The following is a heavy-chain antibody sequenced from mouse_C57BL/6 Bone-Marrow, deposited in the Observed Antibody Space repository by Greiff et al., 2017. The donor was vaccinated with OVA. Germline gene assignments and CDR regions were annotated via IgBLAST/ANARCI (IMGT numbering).Heavy chain of an antibody. Sequence: QVQLQQPGAELVKPGASVKLSCKASGYTFTSYWMHWVKQRPGQGLEWIGMIHPNSGSTNYNEKFKSKATLTVDKSSSTAYMQLSSLTSEDSAVYYCARLGDYDEGFYAMDYWGQGTSVTVSS. CDR3: ARLGDYDEGFYAMDY. D-gene: IGHD2-4*01. V-gene: IGHV1-64*01. J-gene: IGHJ4*01. CDR2: IHPNSGST. CDR1: GYTFTSYW.